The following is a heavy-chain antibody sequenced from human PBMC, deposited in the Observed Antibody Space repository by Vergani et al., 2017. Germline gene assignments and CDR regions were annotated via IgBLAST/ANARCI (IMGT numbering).Heavy chain of an antibody. Sequence: QVQLQESGPGLVKPPGTLSLTCAVSGDSISTSNYYWGWIRQPPGKGLEWIGNIYYTGSTYYNPSLKSRVTISVDTSKDHFSLQLSSVTATDTAVYYCARFPNIVGENWFDSWGQGTLVTVSS. CDR2: IYYTGST. CDR1: GDSISTSNYY. J-gene: IGHJ5*01. CDR3: ARFPNIVGENWFDS. D-gene: IGHD2/OR15-2a*01. V-gene: IGHV4-39*02.